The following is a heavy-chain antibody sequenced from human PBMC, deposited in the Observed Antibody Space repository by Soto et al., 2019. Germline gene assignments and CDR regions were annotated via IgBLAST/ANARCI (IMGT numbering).Heavy chain of an antibody. CDR3: ARDGGRHSGGIDY. CDR2: IIPIFGTA. Sequence: QVQLVQSGAEVKKPGSSVKVSCKASGGTFSSYSINWVRQAPGQGLEWMGEIIPIFGTANYAQTFQGRGTITADESTSTAYMELSSLRSEDTAVYYCARDGGRHSGGIDYWGQGTLVTVSS. D-gene: IGHD1-26*01. J-gene: IGHJ4*02. V-gene: IGHV1-69*01. CDR1: GGTFSSYS.